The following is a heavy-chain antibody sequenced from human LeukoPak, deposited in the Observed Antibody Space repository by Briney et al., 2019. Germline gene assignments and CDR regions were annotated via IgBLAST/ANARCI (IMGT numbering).Heavy chain of an antibody. CDR2: IYYSGST. V-gene: IGHV4-59*01. Sequence: SETLSLTCTVSGGSISSYYWSWIRQPPGKGLEWIGYIYYSGSTNYNPSLKSRVTISVDTSKNQFSLKLSSVTAADTAVYYCARARNYYDNSGYYYEGDAFDIWGQGTMVTVSS. D-gene: IGHD3-22*01. CDR1: GGSISSYY. CDR3: ARARNYYDNSGYYYEGDAFDI. J-gene: IGHJ3*02.